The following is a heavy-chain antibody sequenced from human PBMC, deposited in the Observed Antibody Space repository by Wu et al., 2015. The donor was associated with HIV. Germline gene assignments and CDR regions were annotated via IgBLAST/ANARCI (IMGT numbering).Heavy chain of an antibody. CDR2: INPNSGGT. D-gene: IGHD2-2*01. CDR1: GYTFTGYY. J-gene: IGHJ6*02. V-gene: IGHV1-2*02. Sequence: QVQLVQSGAEVKKPGASVKVSCKASGYTFTGYYMHWVRQAPGQGLEWMGWINPNSGGTNYAQKFQGRVTMTRDTSISTAYMELSRLRSDDTAVYYCARAVVVPAARRSYYYYGMDVWGQGTTVTVSS. CDR3: ARAVVVPAARRSYYYYGMDV.